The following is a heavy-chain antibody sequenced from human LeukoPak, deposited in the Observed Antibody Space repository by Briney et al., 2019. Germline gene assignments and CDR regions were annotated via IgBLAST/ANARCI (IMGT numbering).Heavy chain of an antibody. CDR2: TRYDGSNK. CDR1: GFTFSIYG. V-gene: IGHV3-30*02. J-gene: IGHJ6*03. CDR3: ARGPAMDV. Sequence: PGGSLRLSCAASGFTFSIYGMHWVRQAPGKGLEWVAFTRYDGSNKYYADSVKGRFTISRDNSKNTLYLQMNSLRAEDTAVYYCARGPAMDVWGKGTTVTVSS. D-gene: IGHD2-2*01.